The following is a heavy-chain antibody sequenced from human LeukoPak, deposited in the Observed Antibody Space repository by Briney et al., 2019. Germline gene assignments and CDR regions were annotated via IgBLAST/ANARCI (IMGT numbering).Heavy chain of an antibody. D-gene: IGHD3-10*01. CDR3: ARGTLLWFGELFDY. J-gene: IGHJ4*02. CDR2: VHHSGST. CDR1: GGSFSSYY. V-gene: IGHV4-59*01. Sequence: SETLSLTCTVSGGSFSSYYWSWIRQPPGKGLEWIGFVHHSGSTNYSPSLRSRVTISADTSKNQFSLKLSSVTAADTAVYYCARGTLLWFGELFDYWGQGTLVTVSS.